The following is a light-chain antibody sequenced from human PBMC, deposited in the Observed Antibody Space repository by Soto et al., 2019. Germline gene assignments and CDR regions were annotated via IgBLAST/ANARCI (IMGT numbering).Light chain of an antibody. Sequence: QSVLTQPRSVSGSPGQSVTISCTGTSSDVGGYNYVSWYQQHPGKAPKLMIYDVSKRPSGVPDRFSDSKSGNTASLTISGLQAEDEADYYCCSYAGSYTFVVFGTGTKLTVL. CDR2: DVS. CDR3: CSYAGSYTFVV. CDR1: SSDVGGYNY. V-gene: IGLV2-11*01. J-gene: IGLJ1*01.